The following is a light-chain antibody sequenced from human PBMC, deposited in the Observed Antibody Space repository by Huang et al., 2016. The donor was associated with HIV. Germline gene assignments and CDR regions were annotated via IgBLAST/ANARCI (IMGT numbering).Light chain of an antibody. CDR3: QQYNNWPRT. CDR2: GAS. CDR1: QSVSSN. Sequence: EIVMTQSPATLSVSPGERATLSCRASQSVSSNLAWDQQKPGQAPRLLIYGASTRATGIPARFSGSGSGTEFTLTISSLQSEDFAVYYCQQYNNWPRTFGQGTKEEIK. V-gene: IGKV3-15*01. J-gene: IGKJ1*01.